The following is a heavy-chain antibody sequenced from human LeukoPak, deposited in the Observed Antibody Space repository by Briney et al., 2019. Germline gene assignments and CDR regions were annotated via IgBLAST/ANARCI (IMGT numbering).Heavy chain of an antibody. CDR2: IYYSGST. D-gene: IGHD4-17*01. CDR1: GGSISSSSYY. Sequence: SETLSLTCTVSGGSISSSSYYWGWIRQPPGKGLEWIGSIYYSGSTYYNPSLKSRVTISVDTSKNQFSLKLSSVTAADTAVYYCARDSALYGDSTLDAFDIWGQGTMVTVSS. V-gene: IGHV4-39*07. J-gene: IGHJ3*02. CDR3: ARDSALYGDSTLDAFDI.